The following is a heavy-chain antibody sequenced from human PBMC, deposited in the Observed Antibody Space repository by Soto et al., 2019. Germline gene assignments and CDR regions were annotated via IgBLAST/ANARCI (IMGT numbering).Heavy chain of an antibody. CDR1: GGSISSYY. D-gene: IGHD4-17*01. CDR3: ARHATTTVTKLGSEYFQH. J-gene: IGHJ1*01. V-gene: IGHV4-59*08. CDR2: IYYSGST. Sequence: QVQLQESGPGLVKPSETLSLTCTVSGGSISSYYWSWIRQPPGKGLEWLGYIYYSGSTNYNPSLKSRVTIAVDTSKNQCSLKLSSVTAADTAVYYCARHATTTVTKLGSEYFQHWGQGTLVTVSS.